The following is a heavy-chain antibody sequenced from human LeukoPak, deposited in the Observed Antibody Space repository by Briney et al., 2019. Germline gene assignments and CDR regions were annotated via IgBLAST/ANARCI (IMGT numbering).Heavy chain of an antibody. V-gene: IGHV4-39*01. J-gene: IGHJ6*03. CDR2: IYYSGTT. CDR1: GASISTSTYY. D-gene: IGHD1-14*01. Sequence: SETLSLTCTVSGASISTSTYYWGWVRQPPGKGLEWIGNIYYSGTTYYNPSLKSRVTISEDTSRNRFSLMLSSVTAADTAIYFCARQVSEYYYHYMDVWGEGTPVIVSS. CDR3: ARQVSEYYYHYMDV.